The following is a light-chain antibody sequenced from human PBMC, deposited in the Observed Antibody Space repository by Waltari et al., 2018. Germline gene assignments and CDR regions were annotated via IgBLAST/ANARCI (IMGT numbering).Light chain of an antibody. CDR1: QSISSW. J-gene: IGKJ2*01. V-gene: IGKV1-5*03. Sequence: DIQMTQSPSTPSASVGDRVTITCRASQSISSWLAWYQQKPGKAPKLLIYKASSLESGVPSRFSGSGSGTEFTLTISSLQPDDFATYYCQQYNSYSVFGQGTKLEIK. CDR3: QQYNSYSV. CDR2: KAS.